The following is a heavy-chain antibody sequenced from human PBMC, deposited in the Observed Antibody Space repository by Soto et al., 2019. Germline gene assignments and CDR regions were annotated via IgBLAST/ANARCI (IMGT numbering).Heavy chain of an antibody. CDR1: GFTFSSYS. CDR2: ISTSSSYI. CDR3: ARDLHDYVSFRFDP. Sequence: GSLRLSCADSGFTFSSYSMNWVRQAPGKGLEWVSSISTSSSYIYYADSMKGRFTISRDNAKNSLYLQMNSLRAEDTAVYYCARDLHDYVSFRFDPWGQGTLVTVSS. D-gene: IGHD3-16*01. V-gene: IGHV3-21*01. J-gene: IGHJ5*02.